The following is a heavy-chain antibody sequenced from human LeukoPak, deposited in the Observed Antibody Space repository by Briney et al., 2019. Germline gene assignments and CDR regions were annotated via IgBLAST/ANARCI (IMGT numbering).Heavy chain of an antibody. CDR3: AGILRGSYPGAFDI. V-gene: IGHV3-21*01. Sequence: PGGSLRLSCAASGFTFSSYSMNWVRQAPGKGLEWVSSISSSSSYIYYADSVKGRFTISRDNAKNSLYLQMNSLRAEDTAVYYCAGILRGSYPGAFDISGQGTMVTVSS. D-gene: IGHD1-26*01. CDR2: ISSSSSYI. CDR1: GFTFSSYS. J-gene: IGHJ3*02.